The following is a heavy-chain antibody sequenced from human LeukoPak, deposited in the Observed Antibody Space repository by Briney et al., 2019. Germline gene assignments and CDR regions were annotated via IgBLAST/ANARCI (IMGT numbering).Heavy chain of an antibody. Sequence: SETLSLTCAVYGGSFSGYYWSWIRQPPGKGLEWIGEINHSGSTNYNPSLKSRVTISVDTSKNQFSLKLSSVTAADTAVYYCARRDFPHNWNDGYWGQGTLVTVSS. CDR3: ARRDFPHNWNDGY. V-gene: IGHV4-34*01. D-gene: IGHD1-1*01. CDR1: GGSFSGYY. CDR2: INHSGST. J-gene: IGHJ4*02.